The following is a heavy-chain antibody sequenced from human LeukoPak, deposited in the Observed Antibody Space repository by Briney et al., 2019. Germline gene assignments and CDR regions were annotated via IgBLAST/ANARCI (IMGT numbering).Heavy chain of an antibody. Sequence: SGPTLVNPTQTLTLTCTFSGFSLSTSGVGVGWIRQPPGKALEWLALIYWDDDKRYSPSLKSRLTITNDTSKNQVVLTMTNTDPVDTATYYCAQTRIRYFDWLPTNWFDPWGQGTLVTVSS. CDR1: GFSLSTSGVG. V-gene: IGHV2-5*02. D-gene: IGHD3-9*01. J-gene: IGHJ5*02. CDR3: AQTRIRYFDWLPTNWFDP. CDR2: IYWDDDK.